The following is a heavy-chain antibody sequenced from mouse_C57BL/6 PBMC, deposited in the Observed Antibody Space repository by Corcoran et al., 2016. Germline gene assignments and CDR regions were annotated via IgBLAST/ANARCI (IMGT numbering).Heavy chain of an antibody. CDR1: GYAFSSYW. V-gene: IGHV1-80*01. Sequence: QVQLQQSGAELVKSGASVKISCKASGYAFSSYWMNWVKQRPGKGLEWIGQIYPGDGDTNYNGKFKGKATLTADKSSSTAYMQLSSLTSEDSAVYFCARYRTAQATTWFAYWGQGTLVTVSA. J-gene: IGHJ3*01. D-gene: IGHD3-2*02. CDR3: ARYRTAQATTWFAY. CDR2: IYPGDGDT.